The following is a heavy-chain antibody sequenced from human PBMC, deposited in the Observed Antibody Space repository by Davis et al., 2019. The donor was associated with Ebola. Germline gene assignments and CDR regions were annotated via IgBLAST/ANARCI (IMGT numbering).Heavy chain of an antibody. CDR3: ARLEYYDSTGYFDD. J-gene: IGHJ4*02. CDR1: GSSFTTYY. Sequence: PSETLSLTCTVFGSSFTTYYWSWIRQPPGKGLEWIGYIEHHGRTEYIPSLNNLVTISLDTSKNQFSLKMNSVTAADTAVYYCARLEYYDSTGYFDDWGQGTLVIVSS. D-gene: IGHD3-22*01. CDR2: IEHHGRT. V-gene: IGHV4-59*01.